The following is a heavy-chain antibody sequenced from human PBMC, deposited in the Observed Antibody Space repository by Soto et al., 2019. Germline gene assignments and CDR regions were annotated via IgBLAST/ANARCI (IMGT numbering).Heavy chain of an antibody. CDR2: ISGAGGRI. V-gene: IGHV3-23*01. CDR3: AKGPPNENAPYPYYGMDV. J-gene: IGHJ6*02. CDR1: GFTFSNYG. Sequence: RGSLRLSCVVSGFTFSNYGISWVRQAPGKGLERVASISGAGGRIDNEDSVKGRFTMTRDKSKTSAYLQVRSLRADDAAVNYSAKGPPNENAPYPYYGMDVWGQGT. D-gene: IGHD2-2*01.